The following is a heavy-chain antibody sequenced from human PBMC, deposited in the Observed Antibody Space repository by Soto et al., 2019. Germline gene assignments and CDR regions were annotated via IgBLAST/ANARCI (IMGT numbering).Heavy chain of an antibody. CDR3: ARGYDSRAAAPLDY. J-gene: IGHJ4*02. CDR1: GGSISSGGYY. V-gene: IGHV4-31*03. CDR2: IYYSGST. D-gene: IGHD3-22*01. Sequence: ASETLSLTCTVSGGSISSGGYYWSWIRQHPGKGLEWIGYIYYSGSTYYNPSLKSRVTISVDTSKNQFSLKLSSVTAADTAVFYCARGYDSRAAAPLDYWGQGILVTVSS.